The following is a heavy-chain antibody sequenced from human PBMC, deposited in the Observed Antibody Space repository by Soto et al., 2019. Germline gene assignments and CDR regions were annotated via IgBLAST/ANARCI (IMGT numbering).Heavy chain of an antibody. Sequence: EVQLVESGGGLVQPGGSLRLSCAASGFTVSSNYMSWVRQAPGKGLEWVSVIYSGGSTYYADSVKGRFTISRHNSKNTLYLQMNSLRAEVTAVYYCARGGNYDPGDYWGQGTLVTVSS. CDR3: ARGGNYDPGDY. CDR1: GFTVSSNY. CDR2: IYSGGST. V-gene: IGHV3-53*04. J-gene: IGHJ4*02. D-gene: IGHD1-7*01.